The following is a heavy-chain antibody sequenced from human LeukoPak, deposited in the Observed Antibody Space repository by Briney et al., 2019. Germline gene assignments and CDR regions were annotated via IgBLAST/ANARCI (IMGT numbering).Heavy chain of an antibody. CDR1: GFTFSSYS. J-gene: IGHJ5*02. Sequence: GGSLRLSCAASGFTFSSYSMNWVRQAPGKGLEWISHIGGNGSPIYYADSVKGRFTISRDNAKNSLYLEMNSLRVDDTAVYYCARLGDPMNWFDPWGQGTLVTVSS. CDR3: ARLGDPMNWFDP. CDR2: IGGNGSPI. D-gene: IGHD2-21*01. V-gene: IGHV3-21*05.